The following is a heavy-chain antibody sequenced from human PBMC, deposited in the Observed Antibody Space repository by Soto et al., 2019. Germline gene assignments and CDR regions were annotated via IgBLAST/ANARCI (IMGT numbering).Heavy chain of an antibody. CDR2: ISGSGDST. Sequence: EVQLLESGGGFGQPGGSLRLSCAASGFTFTNHAMSWVRQAPGKGLEWVSAISGSGDSTYYAESVKGRFTISRDNSKNTLYLQMNSLGAEDTAVYYCASRNYYESSGCYYWYYFDFWGQGTLVTVSS. CDR1: GFTFTNHA. CDR3: ASRNYYESSGCYYWYYFDF. J-gene: IGHJ4*02. V-gene: IGHV3-23*01. D-gene: IGHD3-22*01.